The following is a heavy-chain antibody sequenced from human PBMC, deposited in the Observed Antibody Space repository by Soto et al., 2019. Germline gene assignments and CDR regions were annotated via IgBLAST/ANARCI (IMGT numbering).Heavy chain of an antibody. J-gene: IGHJ5*02. D-gene: IGHD5-18*01. Sequence: HPGGSLRLSCAASGFAFNIYEMNWVRQAPGKGLEWVSYISTSGTTIYYADSVKGRFTISRDNAKNSLYLQMNSLRAEDTAVYFCARVRPGYSYGYPNWFDPWGQGTLVTVSS. CDR1: GFAFNIYE. V-gene: IGHV3-48*03. CDR2: ISTSGTTI. CDR3: ARVRPGYSYGYPNWFDP.